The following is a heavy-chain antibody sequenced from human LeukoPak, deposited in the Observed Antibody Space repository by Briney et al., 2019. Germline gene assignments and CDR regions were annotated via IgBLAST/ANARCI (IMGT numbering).Heavy chain of an antibody. CDR3: ARSWYSSYPYFDY. D-gene: IGHD6-13*01. CDR1: GGSISSYY. Sequence: SETLSLTCTVSGGSISSYYWSWIRQPPGKGLEWIGYIYYSGSTNYNPSLKSRVTISVDTSKNQFSLKLSSVTAADTAVYYCARSWYSSYPYFDYWGQGTLVTVSS. V-gene: IGHV4-59*01. J-gene: IGHJ4*02. CDR2: IYYSGST.